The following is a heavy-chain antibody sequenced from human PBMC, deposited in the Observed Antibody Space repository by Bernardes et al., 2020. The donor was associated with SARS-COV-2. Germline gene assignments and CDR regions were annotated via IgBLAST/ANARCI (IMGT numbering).Heavy chain of an antibody. CDR2: IDVDGGGT. V-gene: IGHV1-58*01. J-gene: IGHJ5*02. CDR1: GITFTSSA. Sequence: AVKVSCEASGITFTSSAVQWVRQARGQRLEWMGWIDVDGGGTNYAQKFQERVTITWDVSTRTAYMDLSSLRSEDTAVYYCAAGPNWFDHWGQGTLLTVSS. CDR3: AAGPNWFDH.